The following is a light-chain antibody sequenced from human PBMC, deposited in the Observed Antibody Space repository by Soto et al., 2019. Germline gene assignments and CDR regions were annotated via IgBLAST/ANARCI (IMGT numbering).Light chain of an antibody. J-gene: IGKJ4*01. V-gene: IGKV1-33*01. Sequence: DIQMTQSPSSLSASVGDRVTITCQASQDISNYLKWYQQKPGQAPKLLIYDASKLETGVPSRFSGSGSGTDFPFTISSLHPDDVATYYCQHHDKPPPTFGGGTKVEIK. CDR1: QDISNY. CDR3: QHHDKPPPT. CDR2: DAS.